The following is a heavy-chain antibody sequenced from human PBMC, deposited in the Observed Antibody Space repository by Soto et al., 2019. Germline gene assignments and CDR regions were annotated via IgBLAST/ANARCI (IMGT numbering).Heavy chain of an antibody. V-gene: IGHV1-18*01. CDR1: GYTFTSYG. D-gene: IGHD6-13*01. CDR2: ISGYNGNT. J-gene: IGHJ4*02. CDR3: ARDSSSWYRVVDY. Sequence: GASVKVSCKASGYTFTSYGISWVRQAPGQGLEWMGWISGYNGNTKYAQKVQARVTMTTDTSTSTAYMELRSLRFDDTAVYYCARDSSSWYRVVDYWGQGTPVTGSS.